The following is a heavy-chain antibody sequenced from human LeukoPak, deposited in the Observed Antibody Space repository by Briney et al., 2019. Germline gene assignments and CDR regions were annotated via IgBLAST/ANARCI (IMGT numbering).Heavy chain of an antibody. CDR2: IKQDGSEK. V-gene: IGHV3-7*01. CDR1: GFTFSSYW. CDR3: ARLYVWGSYRDAFDI. Sequence: GGSLRLSCAASGFTFSSYWMSWVRQAPGKGLEWVANIKQDGSEKYYVDSVKGRFTISRDNAKNSLYLQMNSLRAEDTAVYYCARLYVWGSYRDAFDIWGQGTMVTVSS. D-gene: IGHD3-16*02. J-gene: IGHJ3*02.